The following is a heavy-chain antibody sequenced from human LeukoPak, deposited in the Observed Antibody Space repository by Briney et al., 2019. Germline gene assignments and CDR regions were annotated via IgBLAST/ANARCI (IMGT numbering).Heavy chain of an antibody. CDR2: IIPIFGTA. Sequence: GASVKVSCKASGGTFSSYAISWVRQAPGQGLEWMGGIIPIFGTANYAQKFQGRVTITADESTSTAYMELSSLRSEDTAVYYCARGRWFGELLQNWFDPWGQGTLVTVSS. CDR1: GGTFSSYA. D-gene: IGHD3-10*01. V-gene: IGHV1-69*13. CDR3: ARGRWFGELLQNWFDP. J-gene: IGHJ5*02.